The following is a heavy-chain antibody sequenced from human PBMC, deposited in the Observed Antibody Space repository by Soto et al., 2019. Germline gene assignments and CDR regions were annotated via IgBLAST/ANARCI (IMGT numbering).Heavy chain of an antibody. CDR3: ARDRAPAALGGYYYGMDV. J-gene: IGHJ6*02. D-gene: IGHD2-2*01. Sequence: EVQLVESGGGLVQPGGSLRLSCAASGFTFSSYWMSWVRQAPGKGLEWVANIKQDGSEKYYVDSVKGRFTISRDNANNSRYLKMNSLSAEDTAVYYCARDRAPAALGGYYYGMDVWGQGTTVTVSS. V-gene: IGHV3-7*01. CDR2: IKQDGSEK. CDR1: GFTFSSYW.